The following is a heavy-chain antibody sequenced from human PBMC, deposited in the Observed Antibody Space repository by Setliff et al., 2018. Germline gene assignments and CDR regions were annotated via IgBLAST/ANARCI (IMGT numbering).Heavy chain of an antibody. V-gene: IGHV3-23*01. J-gene: IGHJ5*01. CDR3: AKDPNGDYVGAFDF. CDR2: IRGSGGST. Sequence: GGSLRLSCVASGLTFSSYAMTWVRQAPGKGLEWLSAIRGSGGSTLYADSVKGRFTISRDNSQNTLYLQMNSLRVEDTAVYYCAKDPNGDYVGAFDFWGHGTLVTVSS. CDR1: GLTFSSYA. D-gene: IGHD4-17*01.